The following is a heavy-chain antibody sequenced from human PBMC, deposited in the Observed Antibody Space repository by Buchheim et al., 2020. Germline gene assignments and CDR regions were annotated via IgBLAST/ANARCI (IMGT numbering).Heavy chain of an antibody. CDR3: ASLGFGVATIHASH. Sequence: QVQLVQSGAEVKKSGSSVKVSCKASGGTFSSYAISWVRQAPGQGLEWMGRIIPILGIANYAQKFQGRVTITADKSTSTAYLELSSLRSEDTAVYYCASLGFGVATIHASHWGQGTL. J-gene: IGHJ4*02. V-gene: IGHV1-69*04. D-gene: IGHD5-12*01. CDR1: GGTFSSYA. CDR2: IIPILGIA.